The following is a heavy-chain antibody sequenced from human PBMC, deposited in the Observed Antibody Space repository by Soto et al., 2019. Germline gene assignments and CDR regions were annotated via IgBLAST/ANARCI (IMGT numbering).Heavy chain of an antibody. CDR3: ARGGLAYGGADY. D-gene: IGHD2-21*01. J-gene: IGHJ4*02. CDR2: MNPNSGGT. V-gene: IGHV1-8*01. Sequence: QVQLVQSGAEVRKPGASVKVSCKASGYTFSTYEITWVREATGQGLEWMGWMNPNSGGTIYAQQFQGRVTMTANTSINTAYLELSSLRSEDTAVYYCARGGLAYGGADYWGQGTLVTVSS. CDR1: GYTFSTYE.